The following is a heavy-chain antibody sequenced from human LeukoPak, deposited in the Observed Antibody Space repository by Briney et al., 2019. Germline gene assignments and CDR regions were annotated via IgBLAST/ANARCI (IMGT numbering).Heavy chain of an antibody. D-gene: IGHD6-13*01. V-gene: IGHV5-51*01. CDR1: GYSFTSYW. J-gene: IGHJ6*02. CDR2: IYPGDSDT. CDR3: ARLFSSWYEEGRYYYYYGMDV. Sequence: GESLKISCKGSGYSFTSYWIGWVRQMPGKGLEWMGIIYPGDSDTGYSPSFQGQVTISADKSISTAYLQWSSLKASDTAMYYCARLFSSWYEEGRYYYYYGMDVWGQGTTVTVSS.